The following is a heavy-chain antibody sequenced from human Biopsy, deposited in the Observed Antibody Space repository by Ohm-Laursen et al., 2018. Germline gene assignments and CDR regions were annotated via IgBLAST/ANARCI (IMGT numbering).Heavy chain of an antibody. CDR2: INHSGRT. V-gene: IGHV4-34*01. D-gene: IGHD3-22*01. Sequence: ALSLTCAVYGESFNGYYWSWIRQTPGKGLEWIGEINHSGRTNYNPSLKSRVTMSVDTSKKQLSLRLRSVTAADTAMYYCASVVLGPTNDAFDLWGQGTMVVVSS. CDR3: ASVVLGPTNDAFDL. J-gene: IGHJ3*01. CDR1: GESFNGYY.